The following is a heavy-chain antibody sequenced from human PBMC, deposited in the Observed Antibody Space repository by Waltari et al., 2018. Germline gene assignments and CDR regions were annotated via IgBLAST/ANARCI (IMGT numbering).Heavy chain of an antibody. CDR3: ATDHHRDSGYDI. D-gene: IGHD5-12*01. V-gene: IGHV1-24*01. CDR2: YDPEDGET. J-gene: IGHJ4*02. CDR1: GYPLSDLS. Sequence: QVQLVQYGAEVTKPGASVKVSCKVSGYPLSDLSIHWVRQAPGKGLEWMGGYDPEDGETVSAQIFQGRLSMTEDTSRDTAYMELRSLRSEDTAVYYCATDHHRDSGYDIWGQGTLVTVSS.